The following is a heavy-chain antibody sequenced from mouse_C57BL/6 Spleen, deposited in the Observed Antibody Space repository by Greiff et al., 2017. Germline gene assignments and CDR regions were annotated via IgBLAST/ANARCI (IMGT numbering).Heavy chain of an antibody. CDR3: TGALLSAWFAY. J-gene: IGHJ3*01. D-gene: IGHD2-10*01. V-gene: IGHV6-3*01. CDR1: GFTFSNYW. Sequence: EVKVVESGGGLVQPGGSMKLSCVASGFTFSNYWMNWVRQSPEKGLEWVAPIRLKSDNYSTHYAESVKGRFTISRDDSKSSVYLQMNNVRAEDTGIYYCTGALLSAWFAYWGQGTLVTVSA. CDR2: IRLKSDNYST.